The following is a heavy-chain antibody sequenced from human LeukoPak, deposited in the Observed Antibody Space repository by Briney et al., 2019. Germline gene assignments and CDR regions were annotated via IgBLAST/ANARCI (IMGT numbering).Heavy chain of an antibody. CDR3: ARDNGGSYSHFDY. CDR2: ISGSGGST. V-gene: IGHV3-23*01. D-gene: IGHD1-26*01. J-gene: IGHJ4*02. CDR1: GFTFSSSA. Sequence: GGSLRLSCAASGFTFSSSAMSWVRQAPGKGLEWVSAISGSGGSTYYADSVKGRFTISRDNSKNTLYLQMNSLRAEDTAVYYCARDNGGSYSHFDYWGQGTLVTVSS.